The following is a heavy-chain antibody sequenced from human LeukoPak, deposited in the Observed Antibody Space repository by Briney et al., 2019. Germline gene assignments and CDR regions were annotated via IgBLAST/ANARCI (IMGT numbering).Heavy chain of an antibody. CDR2: IYYSGSP. Sequence: PSETLSLTCTVSGGSISSSSYYWGWIRQPPGKGLEWIGSIYYSGSPYYNPSLKSRVTISVDTSKNQFSLKLSSVTAADTAVYYCASGYSYGYRYGMDVWGQGTTVTVSS. V-gene: IGHV4-39*01. CDR3: ASGYSYGYRYGMDV. CDR1: GGSISSSSYY. D-gene: IGHD5-18*01. J-gene: IGHJ6*02.